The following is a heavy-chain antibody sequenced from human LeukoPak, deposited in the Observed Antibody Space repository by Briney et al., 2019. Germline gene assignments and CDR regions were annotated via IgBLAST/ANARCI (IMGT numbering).Heavy chain of an antibody. CDR2: IFYSGST. CDR1: GGSFSAHY. Sequence: SETLSLTCAIYGGSFSAHYWSWIRQPPGKGLEWIGSIFYSGSTYYNPSLKSRVTISVDTSKNQFSLRLSSVTAADTAIYYCARDLYGSGSYQTFDYWGQGTLVTVSS. CDR3: ARDLYGSGSYQTFDY. V-gene: IGHV4-34*12. J-gene: IGHJ4*02. D-gene: IGHD3-10*01.